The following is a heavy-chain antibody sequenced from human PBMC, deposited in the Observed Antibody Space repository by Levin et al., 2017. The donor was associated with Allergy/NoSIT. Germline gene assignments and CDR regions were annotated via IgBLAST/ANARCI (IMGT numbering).Heavy chain of an antibody. D-gene: IGHD4-23*01. J-gene: IGHJ4*02. CDR3: AGDYGVNGFFDY. CDR2: ISYDRSNI. CDR1: GFTFSNYA. V-gene: IGHV3-30-3*01. Sequence: PGGSLRLSCAASGFTFSNYAMHWVRQAPGKGLEWVAGISYDRSNIYFADSVKGRFTISRDNSKNTLSLQMNSLRPEDTAVYYCAGDYGVNGFFDYWGQGTLVTVSS.